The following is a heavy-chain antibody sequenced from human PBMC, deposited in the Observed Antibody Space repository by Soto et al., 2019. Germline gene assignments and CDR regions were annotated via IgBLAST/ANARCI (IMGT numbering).Heavy chain of an antibody. V-gene: IGHV4-59*01. D-gene: IGHD2-15*01. Sequence: PSETLSLTCTVSGGSISSYYWSWIRQPPGKGLEWIGYIYYSGSTNYNPSLKSRVTISVDTSKNQFSLKLSSETAADTAVYYCARGGGRDGYTSWGQGTLVTFSS. CDR1: GGSISSYY. CDR3: ARGGGRDGYTS. J-gene: IGHJ4*02. CDR2: IYYSGST.